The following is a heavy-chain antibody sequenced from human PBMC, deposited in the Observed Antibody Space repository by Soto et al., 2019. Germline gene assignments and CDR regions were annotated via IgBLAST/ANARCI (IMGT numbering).Heavy chain of an antibody. Sequence: SETLSLTCIVSGGSISSSSYYWGWIRQPPGKGLEWIASIYYSGSTYYNPSLESRVTISVDTSKNQFSLKLSSVTAADTAVYYCAILRGYLDYWGQGTLVTVSS. D-gene: IGHD2-15*01. CDR1: GGSISSSSYY. V-gene: IGHV4-39*01. CDR2: IYYSGST. CDR3: AILRGYLDY. J-gene: IGHJ4*02.